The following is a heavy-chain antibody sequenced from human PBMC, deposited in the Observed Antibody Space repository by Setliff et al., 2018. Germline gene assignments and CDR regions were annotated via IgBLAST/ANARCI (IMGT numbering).Heavy chain of an antibody. V-gene: IGHV1-69*05. CDR2: IIPIFGAA. CDR1: GDTFRTYS. Sequence: SVKVSCKISGDTFRTYSINWVRQAPGQGLEWMGGIIPIFGAADYAQKFQGRVTITTDESASTSYMELISLRSDDAAVYYCARDQSPHYYHPASGDAFDSWGQGTLVTVSS. J-gene: IGHJ3*01. CDR3: ARDQSPHYYHPASGDAFDS. D-gene: IGHD1-26*01.